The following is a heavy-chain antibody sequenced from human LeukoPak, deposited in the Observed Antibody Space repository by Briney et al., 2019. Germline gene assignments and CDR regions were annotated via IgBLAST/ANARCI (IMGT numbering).Heavy chain of an antibody. J-gene: IGHJ4*02. V-gene: IGHV3-30*03. CDR3: TRDHYYDSL. D-gene: IGHD3-22*01. CDR1: GFTFSSYG. CDR2: ISYDGSNK. Sequence: PGGSLRLSCAASGFTFSSYGMHWVRQAPGKGLEWVAVISYDGSNKYYADSVKGRFTISRDNSKNTLYLQMNSLRVEDTAVYYCTRDHYYDSLWGQGTLVTVSS.